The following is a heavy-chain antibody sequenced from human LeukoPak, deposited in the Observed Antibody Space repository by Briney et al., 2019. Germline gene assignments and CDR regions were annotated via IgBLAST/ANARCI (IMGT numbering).Heavy chain of an antibody. CDR3: ARDNDPITFGGVIVAATRLGDY. Sequence: GASVKVSCKASGGTFSSYAISWVRQAPGQGLEWMGRIIPILGIANYAQKFQGRVTITADKSTSTAYMELSSLRSEDTAVYYCARDNDPITFGGVIVAATRLGDYWGQGTLVTVSS. D-gene: IGHD3-16*02. CDR2: IIPILGIA. J-gene: IGHJ4*02. CDR1: GGTFSSYA. V-gene: IGHV1-69*04.